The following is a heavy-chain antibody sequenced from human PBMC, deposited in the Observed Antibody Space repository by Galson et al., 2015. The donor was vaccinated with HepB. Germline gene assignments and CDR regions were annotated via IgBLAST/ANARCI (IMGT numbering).Heavy chain of an antibody. CDR3: VRLPIADLDY. Sequence: QSGAEVKKPGESLKISCKGSGYSFTTYWIGWVRQMPGKGLEWMGIIFPGDSATRYSPSFQGQVTISADKSISTAYLQWSSLKASDTAIYFCVRLPIADLDYWGQGTLVTVSS. J-gene: IGHJ4*02. D-gene: IGHD2-15*01. CDR2: IFPGDSAT. V-gene: IGHV5-51*01. CDR1: GYSFTTYW.